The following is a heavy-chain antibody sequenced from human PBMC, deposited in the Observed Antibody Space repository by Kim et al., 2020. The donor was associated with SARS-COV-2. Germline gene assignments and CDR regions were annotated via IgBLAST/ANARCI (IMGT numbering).Heavy chain of an antibody. D-gene: IGHD2-2*02. J-gene: IGHJ5*02. Sequence: SVKVSCKASGGTFSSYAISWVRQAPGQGLEWMGGIIPIFGTANYAQKFQGRVTITADESTSTAYMELSSLRSEDTAVYYCARDHRYCSSTSCYTGETKVFNWFDPWGQGTLVTVSS. CDR2: IIPIFGTA. CDR3: ARDHRYCSSTSCYTGETKVFNWFDP. CDR1: GGTFSSYA. V-gene: IGHV1-69*13.